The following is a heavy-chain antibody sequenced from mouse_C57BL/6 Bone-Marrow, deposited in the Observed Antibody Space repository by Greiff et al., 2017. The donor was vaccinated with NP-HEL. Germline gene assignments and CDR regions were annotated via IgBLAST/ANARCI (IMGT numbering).Heavy chain of an antibody. CDR3: ARGGETARTWFAY. D-gene: IGHD3-2*01. V-gene: IGHV1-52*01. J-gene: IGHJ3*01. Sequence: QVQLQQPGAELVRPGSSVKLSCKASGYTFTSYWMHWVKQRPIQGLEWIGNIDPSDSETHYNQKFKDKATLTVDKSSSTAYMQLSSLTSEDSAVYYCARGGETARTWFAYWGQGTLVTVSA. CDR2: IDPSDSET. CDR1: GYTFTSYW.